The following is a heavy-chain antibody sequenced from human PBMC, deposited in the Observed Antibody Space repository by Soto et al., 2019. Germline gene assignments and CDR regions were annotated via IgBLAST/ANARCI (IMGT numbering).Heavy chain of an antibody. Sequence: PGGSLRLSCAASGFTFSSYWMSWVRQAPGKGLEWVANIKQDGSEKYYVDSVKGRFTISRDNAKNSLYPQMNSLRAEDTAFYYCVRGASLNLDYWGQGTLVTVSS. CDR3: VRGASLNLDY. D-gene: IGHD1-26*01. V-gene: IGHV3-7*03. J-gene: IGHJ4*02. CDR1: GFTFSSYW. CDR2: IKQDGSEK.